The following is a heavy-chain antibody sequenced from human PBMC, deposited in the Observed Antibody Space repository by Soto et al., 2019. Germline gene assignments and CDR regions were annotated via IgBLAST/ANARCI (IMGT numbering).Heavy chain of an antibody. V-gene: IGHV3-9*01. CDR3: AKAIVVVGPDYYGMDV. J-gene: IGHJ6*02. CDR2: ISWNSGSI. CDR1: GFTFDDYA. Sequence: GGSLRLSCAASGFTFDDYAMHWVRQAPGKGLEWVSGISWNSGSIGYADSVKGRFTISRDNAKNSLYLQMNSLRAEDTALYYCAKAIVVVGPDYYGMDVWGQGTTVTVSS. D-gene: IGHD2-15*01.